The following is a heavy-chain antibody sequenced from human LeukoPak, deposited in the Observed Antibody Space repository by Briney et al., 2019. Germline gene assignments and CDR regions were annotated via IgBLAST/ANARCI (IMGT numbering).Heavy chain of an antibody. CDR1: GGSFSGYY. CDR3: AGEKSPYSSSSRWFDR. J-gene: IGHJ5*02. V-gene: IGHV4-34*01. D-gene: IGHD6-6*01. Sequence: TSETLSLTCAVYGGSFSGYYWSWIRQPPGRGLEWIGEINHSGSTNYNPSLKSRVTISVDTSKNQFSLKLSSVTAADTAVYYCAGEKSPYSSSSRWFDRWGQGTLVTVSS. CDR2: INHSGST.